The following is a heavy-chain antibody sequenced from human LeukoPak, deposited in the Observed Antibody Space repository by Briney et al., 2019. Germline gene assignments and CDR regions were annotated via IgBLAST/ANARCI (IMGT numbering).Heavy chain of an antibody. J-gene: IGHJ5*02. Sequence: SETLSLTCTVPGYSITSGCYWGWIRQPPGKGLEWIGSIYHSGSTYYNASLKSRVTISVDTSKNQFSLKLSSATAADTAVYYCARAHMRWLRPWGQGTLVTVSS. D-gene: IGHD5-12*01. CDR1: GYSITSGCY. CDR2: IYHSGST. V-gene: IGHV4-38-2*02. CDR3: ARAHMRWLRP.